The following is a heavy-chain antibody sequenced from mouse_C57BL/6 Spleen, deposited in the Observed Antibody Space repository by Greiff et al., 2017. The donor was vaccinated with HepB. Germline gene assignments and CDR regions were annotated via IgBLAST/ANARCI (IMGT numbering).Heavy chain of an antibody. CDR3: ARSGDSSPMVAY. V-gene: IGHV1-82*01. CDR1: GYAFSSSW. J-gene: IGHJ3*01. D-gene: IGHD3-3*01. CDR2: IYPGDGDT. Sequence: QVQLQQSGPELVKPGASVKISCKASGYAFSSSWMNWVKQRPGKGLEWIGRIYPGDGDTNYNGKFKGKATLTADKSSSTAYMQLSSLTSEDSAVYFCARSGDSSPMVAYWGQGTLVTVSA.